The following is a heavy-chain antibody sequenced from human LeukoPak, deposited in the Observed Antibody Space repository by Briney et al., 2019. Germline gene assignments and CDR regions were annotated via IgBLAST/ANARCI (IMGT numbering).Heavy chain of an antibody. V-gene: IGHV3-23*01. CDR1: GFNFNTYA. CDR2: ISTSGDRT. D-gene: IGHD3-10*01. CDR3: ARSLNYYDSHTSRRDLDY. Sequence: PGGSLRLSCVGSGFNFNTYAMIWVRQAAVKGLELVSAISTSGDRTYYADSVTGRFTISRDNSKNTVYLQMNSLRAEDTALYYCARSLNYYDSHTSRRDLDYWGQGTLVTVSS. J-gene: IGHJ4*02.